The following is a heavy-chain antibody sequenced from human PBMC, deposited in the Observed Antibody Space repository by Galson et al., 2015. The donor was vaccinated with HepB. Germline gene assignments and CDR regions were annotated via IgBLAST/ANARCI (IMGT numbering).Heavy chain of an antibody. Sequence: QSGAEVKKPGESLKISCKGSGYSFTSYWIGWVRQMPGKGLEWMGIIYPGDSDTRYSPSFQGQVTISADKSISTAYLQWSSLKASDTAMYYCASLGGGCSSEGCGFKIVGGMDVWGQGTTVTVSS. J-gene: IGHJ6*02. CDR1: GYSFTSYW. V-gene: IGHV5-51*01. D-gene: IGHD2-2*01. CDR2: IYPGDSDT. CDR3: ASLGGGCSSEGCGFKIVGGMDV.